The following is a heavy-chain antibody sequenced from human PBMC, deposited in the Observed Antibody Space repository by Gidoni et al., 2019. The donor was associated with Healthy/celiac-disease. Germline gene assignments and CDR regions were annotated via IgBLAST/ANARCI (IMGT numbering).Heavy chain of an antibody. Sequence: QVQLQESGPGLVKPSQTLSLTCPVSGGSISSGGYYWGWIRQHPGKGLEWIGYIYYSGSTYYNPSLKSRVTISVDTSKNQFSLKLSSVTAADTAVYYCARDAGRGGPNGHFDYWGQGTLVTVSS. CDR3: ARDAGRGGPNGHFDY. V-gene: IGHV4-31*03. CDR1: GGSISSGGYY. D-gene: IGHD1-26*01. J-gene: IGHJ4*02. CDR2: IYYSGST.